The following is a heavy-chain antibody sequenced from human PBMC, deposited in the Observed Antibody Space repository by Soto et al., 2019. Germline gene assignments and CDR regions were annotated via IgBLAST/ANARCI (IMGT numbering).Heavy chain of an antibody. D-gene: IGHD1-26*01. J-gene: IGHJ6*02. Sequence: SETLSLTCTVSGGSISSGGYYWTWIRQHPGKGLEWIAYIYHSGYTFYNPSLKSRVTMSVDTSKNQFSLKLRSVTAADTAVYYCAKWEGLGSDYYYYAMYVWGQGTTVTVSS. V-gene: IGHV4-31*03. CDR2: IYHSGYT. CDR1: GGSISSGGYY. CDR3: AKWEGLGSDYYYYAMYV.